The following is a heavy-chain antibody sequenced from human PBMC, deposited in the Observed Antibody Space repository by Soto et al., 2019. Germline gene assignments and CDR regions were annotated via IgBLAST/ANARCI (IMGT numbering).Heavy chain of an antibody. CDR3: ARDHYYGSGSYYYGFDY. J-gene: IGHJ4*02. CDR2: IYYSGST. V-gene: IGHV4-31*03. Sequence: TLSLTCTVSVGSISSGGYYWSWILQHPGKGLEWIGYIYYSGSTYYNPSLKSRVTISVDTSKNQFSLKLSSVTAADTAVYYCARDHYYGSGSYYYGFDYWGQGTLVTVSS. CDR1: VGSISSGGYY. D-gene: IGHD3-10*01.